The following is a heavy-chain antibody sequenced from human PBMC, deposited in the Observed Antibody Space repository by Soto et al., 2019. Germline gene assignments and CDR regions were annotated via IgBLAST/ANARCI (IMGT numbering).Heavy chain of an antibody. CDR2: ISGSGGST. Sequence: PGGSLRLSCAASGFTFSSYAMSWVRQAPGKGLEWVSAISGSGGSTYYADSVKGRFTISRDSSKNTLYLQMNSLRAEDTAVYYCAKGSSVNRWYQNWFDPWGQGTLVTVSS. J-gene: IGHJ5*02. CDR3: AKGSSVNRWYQNWFDP. V-gene: IGHV3-23*01. CDR1: GFTFSSYA. D-gene: IGHD1-20*01.